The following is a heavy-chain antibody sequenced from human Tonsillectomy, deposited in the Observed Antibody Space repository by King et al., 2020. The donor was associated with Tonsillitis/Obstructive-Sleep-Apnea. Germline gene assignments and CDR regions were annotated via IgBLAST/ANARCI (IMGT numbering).Heavy chain of an antibody. CDR2: IYWDDDK. V-gene: IGHV2-5*02. CDR1: VFSLSTGGVG. D-gene: IGHD1-1*01. J-gene: IGHJ4*02. Sequence: TLKESGPTLVKPTQTLTLTCTFSVFSLSTGGVGVGWIRQPPGKALEWLALIYWDDDKRYSPSLKSRLTITKDTSKNQVVLTMTNVDPVDTATYYCSHRQTGMEFDNWGQGTLVTVSS. CDR3: SHRQTGMEFDN.